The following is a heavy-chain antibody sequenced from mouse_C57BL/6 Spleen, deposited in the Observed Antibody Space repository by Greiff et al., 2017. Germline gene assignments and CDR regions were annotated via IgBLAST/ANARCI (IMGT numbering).Heavy chain of an antibody. D-gene: IGHD2-1*01. CDR1: GFTFSNYW. Sequence: EVKLQESGGGLVQPGGSMKLSCVASGFTFSNYWMNWVRQSPEKGLEWVAQIRLKSDNYATHYAESVKGRFTISRDDSKSSVYLQMNNLRAEDTGIYYCSPGNYGFTFDYWGQGTTLTVSS. V-gene: IGHV6-3*01. CDR2: IRLKSDNYAT. CDR3: SPGNYGFTFDY. J-gene: IGHJ2*01.